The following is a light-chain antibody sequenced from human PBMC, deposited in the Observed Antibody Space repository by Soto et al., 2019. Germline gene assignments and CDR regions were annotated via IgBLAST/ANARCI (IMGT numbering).Light chain of an antibody. CDR1: SSDIGSTYD. CDR3: XSYXDSLSVHYV. V-gene: IGLV1-40*01. CDR2: GNT. Sequence: QSVLTQPPSVSGAPGQRVTISCTGSSSDIGSTYDVQWYQQLPGTAPKLLIHGNTDRPSGVPDRFSGSKSGTSASLAITGLXXXXXXXXYCXSYXDSLSVHYVFGTGTKVTVL. J-gene: IGLJ1*01.